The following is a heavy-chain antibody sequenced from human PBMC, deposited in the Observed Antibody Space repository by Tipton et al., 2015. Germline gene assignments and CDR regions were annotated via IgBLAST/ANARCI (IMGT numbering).Heavy chain of an antibody. CDR3: ARDRLNYYDSSGPVPYYAMDV. D-gene: IGHD3-22*01. J-gene: IGHJ6*02. CDR1: GGSISSGGYY. V-gene: IGHV4-31*02. Sequence: LRLSCTVSGGSISSGGYYWSWIRQHPGKGLEWVGYIYYSGSAYYNPSLKSRVTISVDTSKNQFSLNLSSVTAADTAVYYCARDRLNYYDSSGPVPYYAMDVWGQGTTVTVSS. CDR2: IYYSGSA.